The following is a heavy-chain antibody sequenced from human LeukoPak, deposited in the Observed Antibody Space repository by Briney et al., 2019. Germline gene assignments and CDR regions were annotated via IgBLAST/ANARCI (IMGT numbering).Heavy chain of an antibody. CDR2: ISGSGSST. CDR1: GFTFSSYA. CDR3: ARGTYAVAGLFDY. V-gene: IGHV3-23*01. D-gene: IGHD6-19*01. J-gene: IGHJ4*02. Sequence: GGSLRLSCAASGFTFSSYAMNWVRQAPGKGLEWVSAISGSGSSTYSADSVKGRFTISRDNSKNTLYLQMNSLRAEDTAVYYCARGTYAVAGLFDYWGQGTLVTVSS.